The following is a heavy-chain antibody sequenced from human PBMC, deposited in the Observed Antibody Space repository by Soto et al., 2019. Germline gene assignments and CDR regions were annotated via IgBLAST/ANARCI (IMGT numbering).Heavy chain of an antibody. CDR2: IIPIFGTA. V-gene: IGHV1-69*13. CDR1: GGTFSSYA. J-gene: IGHJ6*02. CDR3: ASVETQRYYYGMDV. D-gene: IGHD2-15*01. Sequence: SVKVSCKASGGTFSSYAISWVRQAPRQGLEWMGGIIPIFGTADYAQKFQGRVTITADESTSTAYMELSSLRSEGTAVYYCASVETQRYYYGMDVWGQGTTVTVSS.